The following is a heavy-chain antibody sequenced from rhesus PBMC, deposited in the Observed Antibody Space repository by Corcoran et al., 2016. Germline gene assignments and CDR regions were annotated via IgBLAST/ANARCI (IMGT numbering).Heavy chain of an antibody. V-gene: IGHV4-127*01. D-gene: IGHD6S26*01. Sequence: QVQLQESGPGLVKPSETLSLTCAVSGYSLSSGYGWGWIRPPPGQGLEWIGYISYSASSYYTPPFKSRVTISIDTSKNQFSLKLSSVTAADTAVYYCAIPGGSGWSYGLDSWGQGVVVTVSS. CDR1: GYSLSSGYG. J-gene: IGHJ6*01. CDR3: AIPGGSGWSYGLDS. CDR2: ISYSASS.